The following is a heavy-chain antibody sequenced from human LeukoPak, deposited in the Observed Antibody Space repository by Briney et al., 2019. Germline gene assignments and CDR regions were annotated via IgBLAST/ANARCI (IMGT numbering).Heavy chain of an antibody. V-gene: IGHV4-39*01. CDR3: ARGIAANMDY. D-gene: IGHD6-25*01. Sequence: SETLSLTCTVSGVSISTSSYYWGWIRQPPGKGLEWIAKIYFNGGTAYNPSLKSRVAIFVETSKNQFSLKVNSVTAADTAVYYCARGIAANMDYWGQGTLVTVSS. CDR2: IYFNGGT. J-gene: IGHJ4*02. CDR1: GVSISTSSYY.